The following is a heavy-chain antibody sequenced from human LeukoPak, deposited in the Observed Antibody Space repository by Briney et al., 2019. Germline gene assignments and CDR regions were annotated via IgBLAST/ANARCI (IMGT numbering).Heavy chain of an antibody. J-gene: IGHJ4*02. Sequence: GASVKVSCKASGYTFTSYGISWVRQAPGQGLEWMGWISAYNGNTNYAQKLQGRVTMTTDTSTSTAYMELRSLRSDDTAVYYCARESADYYDSSGYYYLVYYFDYWGQGTLVTVSS. V-gene: IGHV1-18*01. CDR2: ISAYNGNT. D-gene: IGHD3-22*01. CDR1: GYTFTSYG. CDR3: ARESADYYDSSGYYYLVYYFDY.